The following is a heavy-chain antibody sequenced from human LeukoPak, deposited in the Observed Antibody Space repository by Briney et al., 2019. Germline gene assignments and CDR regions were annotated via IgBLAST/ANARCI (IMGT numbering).Heavy chain of an antibody. CDR1: GFTFSSYS. Sequence: GGSLRLSCAASGFTFSSYSMNWVRQAPGKGLEWVSYISSSSSTIYYADSVKGRFTISRDNAKNSLYLQMNSLRAEDTAVYYCARDGGARDSYSLDYWGQGTLVTVSS. J-gene: IGHJ4*02. V-gene: IGHV3-48*01. CDR3: ARDGGARDSYSLDY. D-gene: IGHD5-24*01. CDR2: ISSSSSTI.